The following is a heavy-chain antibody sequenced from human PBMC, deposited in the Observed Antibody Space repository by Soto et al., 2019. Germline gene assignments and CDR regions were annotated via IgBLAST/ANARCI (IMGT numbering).Heavy chain of an antibody. CDR3: AKGWGGTGLSSYWYFDL. CDR2: ISGSGGST. V-gene: IGHV3-23*01. D-gene: IGHD2-8*02. Sequence: GGSLRLSCAASGFTFSSYAMSWVRQAPGKGLEWVSAISGSGGSTYYADSVKGRFTISRDNSKNTLYLQMNRLRAEDTAVYYCAKGWGGTGLSSYWYFDLWGRGTLVTVSA. CDR1: GFTFSSYA. J-gene: IGHJ2*01.